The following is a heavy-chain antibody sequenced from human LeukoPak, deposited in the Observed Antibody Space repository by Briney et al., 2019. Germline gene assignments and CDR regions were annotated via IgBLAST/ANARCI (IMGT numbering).Heavy chain of an antibody. CDR2: ISSSGDYI. J-gene: IGHJ4*02. CDR1: GFTFSDYT. CDR3: AREQSYSEEIVVVNPPFDY. Sequence: PGGSLRLSCAASGFTFSDYTMNWVRQAPGKGLEWVSSISSSGDYIYYADSVKGRFTISRDNAKNSLYLQMNSLRAEDTAVYYCAREQSYSEEIVVVNPPFDYWGQGTLVTVSS. D-gene: IGHD2-21*01. V-gene: IGHV3-21*01.